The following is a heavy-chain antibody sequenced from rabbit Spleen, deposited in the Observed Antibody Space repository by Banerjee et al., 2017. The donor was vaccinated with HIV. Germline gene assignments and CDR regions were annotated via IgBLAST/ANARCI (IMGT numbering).Heavy chain of an antibody. V-gene: IGHV1S40*01. CDR3: ARYAGYNESYNL. J-gene: IGHJ4*01. Sequence: QSLEESGGDLVKPGASLTLTCTASGFSFSSSYYMCWVRQAPGKGLEWIGCINTGSGSTYTYYAAWAKGRLTISKTSSTTVTLQMTSLTAADTATYFCARYAGYNESYNLWGPGTLVTVS. CDR2: INTGSGSTYT. D-gene: IGHD7-1*01. CDR1: GFSFSSSYY.